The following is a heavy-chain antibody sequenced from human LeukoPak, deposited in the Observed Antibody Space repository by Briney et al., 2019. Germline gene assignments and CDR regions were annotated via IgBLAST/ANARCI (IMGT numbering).Heavy chain of an antibody. V-gene: IGHV4-34*01. Sequence: PSETLSLTCAVYGGSFSGYYWSWIRQPPGKGLEWIGEINHSGSTNYNPSLKSRVTISVDTSKNQFSLKLSSVTAADTAVYYCARGNIVVGGWFDPWGQGTLVTVSS. D-gene: IGHD2-15*01. CDR1: GGSFSGYY. CDR2: INHSGST. CDR3: ARGNIVVGGWFDP. J-gene: IGHJ5*02.